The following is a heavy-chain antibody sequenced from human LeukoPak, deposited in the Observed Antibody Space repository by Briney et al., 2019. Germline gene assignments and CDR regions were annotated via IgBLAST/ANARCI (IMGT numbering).Heavy chain of an antibody. CDR3: ARGIAVAGTGYYYYYGMDV. V-gene: IGHV4-34*01. J-gene: IGHJ6*02. D-gene: IGHD6-19*01. CDR1: GGSFSGYY. CDR2: INHSGST. Sequence: SETLSLTCAVYGGSFSGYYWSWIRQPPGKGLEWIGEINHSGSTNYNPSLKSRVTISVDTSKNQSSLKLSSVTAADTAVYYCARGIAVAGTGYYYYYGMDVWGQGTTVTVSS.